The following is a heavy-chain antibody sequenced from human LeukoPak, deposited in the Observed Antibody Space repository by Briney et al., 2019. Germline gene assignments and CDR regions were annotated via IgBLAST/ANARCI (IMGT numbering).Heavy chain of an antibody. V-gene: IGHV3-30*02. J-gene: IGHJ4*02. CDR1: GLTFSSYG. D-gene: IGHD2-2*01. Sequence: GGSLRLSCAASGLTFSSYGMHWVRQAPGKGLEWVAFIRYDGSNKYYADSVKGRFTISRDNSKNTLYLQMNSLRAEDTAVYYCAKPKYCSSTSCQQPADYWGQGTLVTVSS. CDR2: IRYDGSNK. CDR3: AKPKYCSSTSCQQPADY.